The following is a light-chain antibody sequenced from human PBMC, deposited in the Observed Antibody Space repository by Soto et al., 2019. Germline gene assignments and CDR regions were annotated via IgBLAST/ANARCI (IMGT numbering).Light chain of an antibody. CDR2: EVS. V-gene: IGLV2-8*01. CDR3: SSYAGNNIVV. Sequence: QSALTQPPSASGSPGQSVTISCTGTSSDIGSYTYVSWYQQHPGKAPKLMIFEVSERPSGVPDRFSGSKSGNTASLTVSGLQAEDEADYYCSSYAGNNIVVFGGGTQQTVL. CDR1: SSDIGSYTY. J-gene: IGLJ2*01.